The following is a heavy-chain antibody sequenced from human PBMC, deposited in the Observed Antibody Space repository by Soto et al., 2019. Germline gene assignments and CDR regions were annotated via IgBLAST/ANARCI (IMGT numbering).Heavy chain of an antibody. CDR1: GFMFNRYA. CDR3: ARSRSGAVPDSFGY. J-gene: IGHJ4*02. Sequence: QVQLVASGGRVVQPGRSLRLSCAASGFMFNRYAIHWVRQTPGKGLEWVAVISRDGSVQYYADSVRGRFIISRDMSKDTVYLEMNSLRVEDTAVFYCARSRSGAVPDSFGYWGQGTLVTVSS. D-gene: IGHD3-3*01. CDR2: ISRDGSVQ. V-gene: IGHV3-30-3*01.